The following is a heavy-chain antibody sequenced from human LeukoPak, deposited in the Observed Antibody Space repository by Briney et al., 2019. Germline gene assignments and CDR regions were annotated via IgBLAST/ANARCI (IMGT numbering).Heavy chain of an antibody. Sequence: GGSLRLSCAASGFTFSSYAMSWVRQAPGKGLEWVSYISSSSSTIYYADSVKGRFTISRDNAKNSLYLQMNSLRAEDTAVYYCARGLGYSSSWYLYWGQGTLVTVSS. CDR1: GFTFSSYA. J-gene: IGHJ4*02. CDR3: ARGLGYSSSWYLY. V-gene: IGHV3-48*04. CDR2: ISSSSSTI. D-gene: IGHD6-13*01.